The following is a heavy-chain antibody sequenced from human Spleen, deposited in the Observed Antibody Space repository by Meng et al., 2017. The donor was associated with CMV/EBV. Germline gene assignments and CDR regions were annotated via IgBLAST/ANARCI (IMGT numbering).Heavy chain of an antibody. D-gene: IGHD1-26*01. CDR3: ARVSSGSYSFDY. CDR1: GYTFTDYY. Sequence: ASVKVSCKASGYTFTDYYMHWARQAPGQGLEWMGWVNPNSGDTNYAQRFQGRVTMTRDTSISTAYMELSRLRSDDTAMYYCARVSSGSYSFDYWGQGSLVTVSS. J-gene: IGHJ4*02. CDR2: VNPNSGDT. V-gene: IGHV1-2*02.